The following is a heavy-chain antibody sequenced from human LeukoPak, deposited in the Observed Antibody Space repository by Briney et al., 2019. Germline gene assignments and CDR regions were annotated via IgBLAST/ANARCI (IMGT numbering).Heavy chain of an antibody. CDR2: IIPIFGTA. J-gene: IGHJ6*04. CDR1: GGTFITYA. CDR3: ARARYDILTGYFTNYYYGMDV. D-gene: IGHD3-9*01. Sequence: GASVKVSCKTSGGTFITYAISWVRQAPGQGLEWMGGIIPIFGTANYAQKFQGRVTLTADESTSTTYMELSSLRSEDTAVYYCARARYDILTGYFTNYYYGMDVWGKGTTVTVSS. V-gene: IGHV1-69*13.